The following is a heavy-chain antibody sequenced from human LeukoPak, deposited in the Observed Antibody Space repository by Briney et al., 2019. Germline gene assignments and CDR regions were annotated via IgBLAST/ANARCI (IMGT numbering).Heavy chain of an antibody. V-gene: IGHV4-4*07. CDR2: IYTSGST. CDR1: GGSISSYY. D-gene: IGHD2-2*01. Sequence: PSETLSLTCSVSGGSISSYYWSWIRQPAGKELEWIGRIYTSGSTNYNPSLKSRVTISVDTSKNQFSLKLSSVTAADTAVYYCARGHIVVVPAAHYFDYWGQGTLVTVSS. CDR3: ARGHIVVVPAAHYFDY. J-gene: IGHJ4*02.